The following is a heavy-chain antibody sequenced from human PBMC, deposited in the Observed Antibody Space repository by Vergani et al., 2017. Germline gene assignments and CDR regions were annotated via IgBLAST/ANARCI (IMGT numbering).Heavy chain of an antibody. D-gene: IGHD3-9*01. Sequence: QVQLVQSGAEVKKPGASVKVSCKASGYTFTGYYMHWVRQAPGQGLEWMGWINPNSGGTNYAQEFQGRVTMTRDTSISTAYMERSRLRSDDTAVYYCARDEENFDPVQYYYGMDVWGQGTTVTVSS. J-gene: IGHJ6*02. CDR2: INPNSGGT. CDR1: GYTFTGYY. V-gene: IGHV1-2*02. CDR3: ARDEENFDPVQYYYGMDV.